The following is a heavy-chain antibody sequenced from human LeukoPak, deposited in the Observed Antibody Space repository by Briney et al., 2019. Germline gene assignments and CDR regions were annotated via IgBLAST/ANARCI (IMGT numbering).Heavy chain of an antibody. Sequence: GGSLRLSCAASGFTFTNNFMSWVRQVPGKGLEWVANIKQDGSETTYADSVRGRFTIFRDNAKDSVYLQMNSLRAEDTAVYYCARFLTGSTIDYWGQGTLVTVSS. J-gene: IGHJ4*02. V-gene: IGHV3-7*01. CDR2: IKQDGSET. D-gene: IGHD3-9*01. CDR1: GFTFTNNF. CDR3: ARFLTGSTIDY.